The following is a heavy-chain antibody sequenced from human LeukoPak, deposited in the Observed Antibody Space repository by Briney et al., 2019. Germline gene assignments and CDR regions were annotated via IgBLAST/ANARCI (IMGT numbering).Heavy chain of an antibody. CDR2: IYSGCST. CDR1: GFSVSSNY. J-gene: IGHJ4*02. D-gene: IGHD6-6*01. CDR3: AREGSSGGYFDY. Sequence: GGSLRLSCAASGFSVSSNYMSWVRQAPGKGLEWVSVIYSGCSTYYADSVKGRFTISRDNSKNTLYLQMNSLRAEDTAVYYCAREGSSGGYFDYWGQGTLVTVSS. V-gene: IGHV3-66*02.